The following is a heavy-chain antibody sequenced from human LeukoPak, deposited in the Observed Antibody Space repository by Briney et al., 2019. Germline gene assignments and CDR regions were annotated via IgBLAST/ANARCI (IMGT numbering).Heavy chain of an antibody. V-gene: IGHV1-8*03. CDR3: ARGWRCSSTSCYRAGYFDY. J-gene: IGHJ4*02. Sequence: ASVKVSCKASGYTFTSYDINWVRQATGQGLEWMGWMNPNSGNTGYAQKFQGRVTITRNTSISTAYMELSSLRSEDTAVYYCARGWRCSSTSCYRAGYFDYWGQGTLVTVSS. CDR1: GYTFTSYD. CDR2: MNPNSGNT. D-gene: IGHD2-2*01.